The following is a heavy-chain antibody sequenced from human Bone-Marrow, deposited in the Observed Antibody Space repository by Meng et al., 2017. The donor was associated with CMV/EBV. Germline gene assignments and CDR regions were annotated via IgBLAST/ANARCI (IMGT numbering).Heavy chain of an antibody. CDR2: IIPILGIA. J-gene: IGHJ3*02. D-gene: IGHD4-23*01. CDR1: GYTFTSYY. Sequence: SVKVSCKASGYTFTSYYMHWVRQAPGQGLEWMGGIIPILGIANYAQKFQGRVTITADKSTSTAYMELSSLRSEDTAVYYCARGAGGGNFLNAFDIWGQGTMVTVSS. V-gene: IGHV1-69*10. CDR3: ARGAGGGNFLNAFDI.